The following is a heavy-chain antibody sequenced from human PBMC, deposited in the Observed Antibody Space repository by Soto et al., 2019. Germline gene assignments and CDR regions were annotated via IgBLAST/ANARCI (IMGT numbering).Heavy chain of an antibody. J-gene: IGHJ4*02. CDR3: AKDISRGPTKNYDFWSGPDY. CDR1: GFTFDEYA. Sequence: LRLSCAASGFTFDEYAMHWVRQPPGKGLEWVSLISWDGSSRYYADSVQGRFTISRDNSKYSLYLEMNSLRPEDTALYYCAKDISRGPTKNYDFWSGPDYWGQGTLVTVS. D-gene: IGHD3-3*01. V-gene: IGHV3-43D*04. CDR2: ISWDGSSR.